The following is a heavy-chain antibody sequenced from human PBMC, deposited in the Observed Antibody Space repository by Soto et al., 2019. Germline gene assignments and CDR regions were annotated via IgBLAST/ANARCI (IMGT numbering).Heavy chain of an antibody. CDR2: INPNSGGT. D-gene: IGHD2-15*01. Sequence: ASVKVSCKASGYTFTGYYMHWVRQAPGQGLEWMGWINPNSGGTNYAQKFQGRVTMTRDTSISTAYMELSRLRSDDTAVYYCARDDLAPGYCSGGSCPTAWFHPWGQATRVTVSS. V-gene: IGHV1-2*02. CDR1: GYTFTGYY. J-gene: IGHJ5*02. CDR3: ARDDLAPGYCSGGSCPTAWFHP.